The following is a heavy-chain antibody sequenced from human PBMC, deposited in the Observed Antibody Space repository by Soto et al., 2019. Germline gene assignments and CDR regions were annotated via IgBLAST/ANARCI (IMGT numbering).Heavy chain of an antibody. V-gene: IGHV4-59*01. CDR1: GGSISSYY. CDR2: IYYSGST. J-gene: IGHJ4*02. D-gene: IGHD6-13*01. CDR3: AREDIAAAAWTN. Sequence: SETLSLTCTVSGGSISSYYWSWIRQPPGKGLEWIGYIYYSGSTNYNPSLKSRVTISVDTSKNQFSLKLSSVTAADTAVYYCAREDIAAAAWTNWGQGTLVTVSS.